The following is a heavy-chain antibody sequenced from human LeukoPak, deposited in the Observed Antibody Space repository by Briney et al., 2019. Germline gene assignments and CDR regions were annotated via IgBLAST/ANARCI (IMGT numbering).Heavy chain of an antibody. J-gene: IGHJ4*02. CDR3: TRDPSEASHPYYFDY. Sequence: GGSLRLYCAASGITFSNYGMNWVRQAPGKGLEWVSFVSSSGSYIFYADSVKGRFTISRDNAKNSLYLQMNSLRAEDTAVYYCTRDPSEASHPYYFDYWGQGTLVTVSS. D-gene: IGHD6-25*01. CDR2: VSSSGSYI. CDR1: GITFSNYG. V-gene: IGHV3-21*01.